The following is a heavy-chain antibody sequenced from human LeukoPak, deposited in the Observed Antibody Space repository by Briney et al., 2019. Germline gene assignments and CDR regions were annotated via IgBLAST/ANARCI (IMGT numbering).Heavy chain of an antibody. CDR3: ANLGSSSPEYYFDY. CDR2: IRYDGSNK. J-gene: IGHJ4*02. Sequence: PGGSLRLSCAASGFTFSSYGMRWVRQAPGKGLEWVAFIRYDGSNKYYADSVKGRFTISRDNSKNTLYLQMNSLRDEDTAVYYCANLGSSSPEYYFDYWGQGTLVTVSS. D-gene: IGHD6-13*01. V-gene: IGHV3-30*02. CDR1: GFTFSSYG.